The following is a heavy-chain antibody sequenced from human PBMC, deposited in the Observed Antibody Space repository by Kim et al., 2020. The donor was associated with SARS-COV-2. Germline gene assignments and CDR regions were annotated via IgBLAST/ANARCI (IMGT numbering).Heavy chain of an antibody. CDR1: GGSISSGGYY. Sequence: SETLSLTCTVSGGSISSGGYYWSWIRQHPGKGLEWIGYIYYSGSTYYNPSLKSRVTISVDTSKNQFSLKLSSVTAADTAVYYCARDASGFGLFDYWGQGTLVTVSS. J-gene: IGHJ4*02. V-gene: IGHV4-31*03. D-gene: IGHD3-10*01. CDR3: ARDASGFGLFDY. CDR2: IYYSGST.